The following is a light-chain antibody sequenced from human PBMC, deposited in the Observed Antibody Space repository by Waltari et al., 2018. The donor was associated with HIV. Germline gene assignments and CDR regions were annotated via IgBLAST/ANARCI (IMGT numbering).Light chain of an antibody. J-gene: IGLJ2*01. CDR1: SGDVDNYNL. Sequence: QSALTQPASVSGSPGQSITISCTETSGDVDNYNLVSWYQQYTGRAPKHLIYDVTKRPSGVSTRFSGSKSGNTASLTISDLQAEDEAKYFCCSYVNSGTFVLFGGGTRVTV. CDR3: CSYVNSGTFVL. CDR2: DVT. V-gene: IGLV2-23*02.